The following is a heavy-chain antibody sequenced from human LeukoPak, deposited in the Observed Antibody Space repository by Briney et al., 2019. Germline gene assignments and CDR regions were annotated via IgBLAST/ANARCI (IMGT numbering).Heavy chain of an antibody. J-gene: IGHJ6*02. CDR1: GFTFSSYE. CDR3: ARSLSHPLSNYYYYGMDV. CDR2: ISSSSSTI. Sequence: GGSLRLSCAASGFTFSSYEMNWVRQAPGKGLEWVSYISSSSSTIYYADSVKGRFTISRDNAKNSLYLQMNSLRAEDTAVYYCARSLSHPLSNYYYYGMDVWGQGTTVTVSS. D-gene: IGHD3-3*02. V-gene: IGHV3-48*03.